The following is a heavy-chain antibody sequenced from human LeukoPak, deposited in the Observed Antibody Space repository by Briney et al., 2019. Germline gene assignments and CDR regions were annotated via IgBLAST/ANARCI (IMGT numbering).Heavy chain of an antibody. D-gene: IGHD3-10*01. CDR3: AREGGELWFGELLGGSWFDP. Sequence: SSETLSLTCTVSGVSISSYYWSWLRQPPGKGLEWIGYIYYSGSTNYNPSLESRVTISVDTSKNQFSLKLSSVTAADTAVYYCAREGGELWFGELLGGSWFDPWGQGTLVTVSS. J-gene: IGHJ5*02. CDR1: GVSISSYY. V-gene: IGHV4-59*01. CDR2: IYYSGST.